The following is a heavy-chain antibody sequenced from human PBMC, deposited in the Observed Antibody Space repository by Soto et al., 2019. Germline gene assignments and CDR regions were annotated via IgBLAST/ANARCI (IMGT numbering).Heavy chain of an antibody. V-gene: IGHV4-39*01. CDR1: GGSISSSSYY. D-gene: IGHD3-22*01. CDR3: ARLGDYYQAFDY. Sequence: LTCTVSGGSISSSSYYWGWIRQPPGKGLEWIGSNYYSGSNYYNPSLKKRVTISVEASKSQFSLDLRSVTAADTAVYYCARLGDYYQAFDYWGYGALVTVSS. CDR2: NYYSGSN. J-gene: IGHJ4*01.